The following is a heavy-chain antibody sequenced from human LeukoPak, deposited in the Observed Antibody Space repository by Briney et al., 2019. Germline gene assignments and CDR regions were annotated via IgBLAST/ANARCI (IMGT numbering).Heavy chain of an antibody. CDR1: GGSISSSSYY. Sequence: RTSETLSLTCTASGGSISSSSYYWGWIRQPPGKGLEWIGSIYYSGSTYYNPSLKSRVTISVDTSKNQFSLKLSSVTAADTAVYYCGRGIQKPPGDYWGQGTLVTVSS. J-gene: IGHJ4*02. CDR3: GRGIQKPPGDY. D-gene: IGHD5-18*01. V-gene: IGHV4-39*01. CDR2: IYYSGST.